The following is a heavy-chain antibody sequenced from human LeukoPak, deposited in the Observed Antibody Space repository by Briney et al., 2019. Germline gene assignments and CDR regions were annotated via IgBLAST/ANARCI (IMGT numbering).Heavy chain of an antibody. CDR3: ARQKADPLPEDFDS. V-gene: IGHV4-59*08. CDR1: GGSISSYY. J-gene: IGHJ4*02. D-gene: IGHD6-19*01. CDR2: IPHRGSP. Sequence: PSETLSLTCTVSGGSISSYYWSWLRQPPGKGLEWIGYIPHRGSPDYNPSLKSRVSIVMDKSNNNFSLRLTSVTAADTAVYFCARQKADPLPEDFDSWGQGTLVTVSS.